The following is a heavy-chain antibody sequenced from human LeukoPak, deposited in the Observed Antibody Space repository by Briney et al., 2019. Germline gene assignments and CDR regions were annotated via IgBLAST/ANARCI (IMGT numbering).Heavy chain of an antibody. D-gene: IGHD6-13*01. V-gene: IGHV4-34*01. CDR1: GGSFSGYY. CDR2: INHSGST. CDR3: ARPFSADQAAAGTSRAFDI. J-gene: IGHJ3*02. Sequence: SETLSLTCAVYGGSFSGYYWSWIRQPPGKGLEWIGEINHSGSTNYNPSLKSRVTISVDTSKNQFSLKLSSVTAADTAVYYCARPFSADQAAAGTSRAFDISGQGTMVTVSS.